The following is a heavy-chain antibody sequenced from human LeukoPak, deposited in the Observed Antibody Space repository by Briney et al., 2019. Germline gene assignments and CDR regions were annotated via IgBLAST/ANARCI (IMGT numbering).Heavy chain of an antibody. V-gene: IGHV1-8*01. J-gene: IGHJ4*02. Sequence: ASVKVSCKASGYTFASYDINWVRQATGQGLEWKGGMNPNSGNTGYAQKFQGRVTMTRNTSISTAYMELSSLRSEDSAVYYCARGAGDYYDILAGYYNYWGQGTLVTVSS. CDR1: GYTFASYD. CDR2: MNPNSGNT. CDR3: ARGAGDYYDILAGYYNY. D-gene: IGHD3-9*01.